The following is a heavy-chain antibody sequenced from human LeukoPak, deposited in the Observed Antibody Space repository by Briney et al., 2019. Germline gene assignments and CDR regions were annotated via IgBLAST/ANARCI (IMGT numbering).Heavy chain of an antibody. D-gene: IGHD6-19*01. Sequence: PSETLSLTCTVSGGSISSSSYYWGWIRQPPGKGLEWIGSIYYSGSTYYNPSLKSRVTISVDTSKNQFSLKLSSVTAADTAVYYCARVPTQWLMFDYWGQGTLVTVSS. V-gene: IGHV4-39*07. CDR1: GGSISSSSYY. CDR2: IYYSGST. J-gene: IGHJ4*02. CDR3: ARVPTQWLMFDY.